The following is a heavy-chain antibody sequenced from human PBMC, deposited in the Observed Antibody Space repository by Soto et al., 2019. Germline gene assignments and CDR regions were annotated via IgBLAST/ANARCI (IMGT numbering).Heavy chain of an antibody. CDR3: ARGRGCSGGSCYYWFDP. Sequence: QVQLVQSGAEVKKPGASVKVSCRASGYTFTSYDINWVRQATGQGLEWMGWMNPNSGNTGYAQKFQGRVTMTRNTSISTAYMELSRLRSEDTAVYYCARGRGCSGGSCYYWFDPWGQGTLVTVSS. J-gene: IGHJ5*02. V-gene: IGHV1-8*01. CDR1: GYTFTSYD. CDR2: MNPNSGNT. D-gene: IGHD2-15*01.